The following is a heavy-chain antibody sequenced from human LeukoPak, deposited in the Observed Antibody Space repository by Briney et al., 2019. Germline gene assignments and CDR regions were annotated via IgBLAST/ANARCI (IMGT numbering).Heavy chain of an antibody. J-gene: IGHJ6*02. Sequence: GRSLRLSCAASGFTFSSYGMHWVRQAPGKGLEWVAVISYDGSNKYYADSVKGRFTISRDNSKNTLYPQMNSLRAEDTAVYYCAQATDGMDVWGQGTTVTVSS. CDR3: AQATDGMDV. CDR2: ISYDGSNK. CDR1: GFTFSSYG. V-gene: IGHV3-30*03.